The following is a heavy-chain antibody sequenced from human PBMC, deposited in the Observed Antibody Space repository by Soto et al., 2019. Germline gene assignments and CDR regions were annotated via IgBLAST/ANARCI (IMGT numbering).Heavy chain of an antibody. CDR3: ASRAGDKSRGGKY. CDR2: IYYSGST. V-gene: IGHV4-59*08. Sequence: SETLSLTCSVSGGSMSTYYWSWIRQSPGKGLEWIGYIYYSGSTKYGPSLKSRATISVDTTKNQFSLKLTSVTAADTAVYYCASRAGDKSRGGKYGGRGPLVTVPS. J-gene: IGHJ4*02. CDR1: GGSMSTYY. D-gene: IGHD2-15*01.